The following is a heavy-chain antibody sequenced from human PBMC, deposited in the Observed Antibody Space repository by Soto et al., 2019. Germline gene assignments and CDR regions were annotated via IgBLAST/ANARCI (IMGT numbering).Heavy chain of an antibody. CDR3: ARLVSQWELQGSGWFDP. Sequence: GASVKVSCKASGYTFTSYYMHWVRQAPGQGLEWMGIINPSGGSTSYAQKFQGRVTMTRDTSTSTVYMELSSLRSEDTAVYYCARLVSQWELQGSGWFDPWGQGTLVTVSS. J-gene: IGHJ5*02. CDR2: INPSGGST. CDR1: GYTFTSYY. D-gene: IGHD1-26*01. V-gene: IGHV1-46*01.